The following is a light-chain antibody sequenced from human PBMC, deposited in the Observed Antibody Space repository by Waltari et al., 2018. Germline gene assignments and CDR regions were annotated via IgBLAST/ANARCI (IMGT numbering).Light chain of an antibody. J-gene: IGKJ1*01. CDR2: KAS. V-gene: IGKV1-5*03. CDR3: QQYSSEST. CDR1: QSIRSW. Sequence: DIQMTQSPSTLSASVGYRVTITCRASQSIRSWLAWYQQKPGKAPKLLIYKASTLESGVPSRFSGSGSGTEFTLTISSLQPDDFATYYCQQYSSESTFGQGTKVEIK.